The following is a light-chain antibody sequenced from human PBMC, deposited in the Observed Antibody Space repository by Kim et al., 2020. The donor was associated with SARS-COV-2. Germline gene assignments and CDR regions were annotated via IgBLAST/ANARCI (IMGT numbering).Light chain of an antibody. J-gene: IGKJ2*01. CDR3: QQYNSYSEYT. Sequence: DIQMTQFPSTLSASVGDRVTITCRASQSINSWLAWYQQKPGKAPKLLIYKASSLESGVPSRFSGNGSGTEFTLTISSLQPDDFATYYCQQYNSYSEYTVCQGTKLEIK. V-gene: IGKV1-5*03. CDR1: QSINSW. CDR2: KAS.